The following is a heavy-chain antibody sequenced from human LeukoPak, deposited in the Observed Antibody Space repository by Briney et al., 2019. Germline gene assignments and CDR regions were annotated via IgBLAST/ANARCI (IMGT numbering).Heavy chain of an antibody. J-gene: IGHJ6*02. CDR3: ARGRLGYCSSTSCPDYYYYGMDV. V-gene: IGHV4-59*01. CDR1: GGSISSYY. CDR2: IYYSGST. Sequence: SETLSLTRTVSGGSISSYYWSWIRQPPGKGLEWIGYIYYSGSTNYNPSLKSRVTISVDTSKNQFSMKLSSVTAADTAVYYCARGRLGYCSSTSCPDYYYYGMDVWGQGTTVTVSS. D-gene: IGHD2-2*01.